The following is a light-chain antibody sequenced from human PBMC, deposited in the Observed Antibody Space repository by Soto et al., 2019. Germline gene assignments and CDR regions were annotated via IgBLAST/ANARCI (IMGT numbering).Light chain of an antibody. J-gene: IGKJ3*01. CDR1: QSVRNNY. V-gene: IGKV3-20*01. CDR3: QHYSPSPQFT. CDR2: GAS. Sequence: ELVLTQSPGTLSLSPGERATLSCRASQSVRNNYLAWYQQRPGQAPRLLIYGASQRATGIPDRFSGSGSGTDFTLTISRLEPEDFAVYYCQHYSPSPQFTSGPGTKVDIK.